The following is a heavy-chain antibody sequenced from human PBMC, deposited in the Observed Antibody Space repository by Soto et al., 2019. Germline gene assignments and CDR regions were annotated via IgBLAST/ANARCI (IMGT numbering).Heavy chain of an antibody. CDR2: ISAYNGNT. J-gene: IGHJ6*03. V-gene: IGHV1-18*01. D-gene: IGHD3-10*01. Sequence: GASVKVSCKASGYTFTSYGISWVRQAPGQVLEWMGWISAYNGNTNYAQKLQGRVTMTTDTSTSTAYMELRSLRSDDTAVYYCARGYYYGSGSYYKGPHYYYYYYMDVWGKGTTVTVSS. CDR1: GYTFTSYG. CDR3: ARGYYYGSGSYYKGPHYYYYYYMDV.